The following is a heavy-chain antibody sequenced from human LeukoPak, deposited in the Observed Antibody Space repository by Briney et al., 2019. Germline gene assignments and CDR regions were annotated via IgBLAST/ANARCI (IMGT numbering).Heavy chain of an antibody. J-gene: IGHJ4*02. D-gene: IGHD6-19*01. V-gene: IGHV1-18*01. CDR3: ARDRVAGPNHFDY. Sequence: ASVKVSCKASGYTFTRYGISWVRQAPGQGLEWMGWFSAYNGRTDYAQKFQARVTMTTDTSTSTAYMELTSLTFDDTAVYYCARDRVAGPNHFDYWGQGTLVTVSS. CDR1: GYTFTRYG. CDR2: FSAYNGRT.